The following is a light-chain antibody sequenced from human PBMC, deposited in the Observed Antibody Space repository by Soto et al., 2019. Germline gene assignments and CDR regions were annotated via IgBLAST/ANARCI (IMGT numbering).Light chain of an antibody. CDR1: SSDVGGYNY. Sequence: ALTQPASVSGSPGQSITISCTGTSSDVGGYNYVSWYQQHPGKAPKLMIYDVSNRPSGVSNRFSGSKSGNTASLTISGLQAEDEADYYCSSYTSSSTPYVVFGGGTQLTVL. CDR3: SSYTSSSTPYVV. CDR2: DVS. V-gene: IGLV2-14*01. J-gene: IGLJ2*01.